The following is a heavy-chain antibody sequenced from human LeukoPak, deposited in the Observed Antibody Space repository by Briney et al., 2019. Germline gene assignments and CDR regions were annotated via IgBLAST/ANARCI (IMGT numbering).Heavy chain of an antibody. D-gene: IGHD2-21*02. J-gene: IGHJ4*02. CDR3: ARDNYGGDYGLIDY. CDR1: GYTFTGYY. V-gene: IGHV1-2*02. CDR2: INPNSGGT. Sequence: GASVKVSCKASGYTFTGYYMHWVRQAPGQGLEWMGWINPNSGGTNYAQKFQGRVTMTRDTSISTAYMELSRLRSDDTAVYYCARDNYGGDYGLIDYWGQGTLVTVSS.